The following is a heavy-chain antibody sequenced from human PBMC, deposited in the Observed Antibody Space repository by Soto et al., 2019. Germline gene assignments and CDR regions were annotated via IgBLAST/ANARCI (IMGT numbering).Heavy chain of an antibody. CDR2: ILYSGST. Sequence: QLQLQESGPGLVKHSETLSLTCIVSGGSITRNNHYWGGIRQSPGKGLEWLGSILYSGSTNYNPSLKRRVTLSVGTSKNQCSLKMSSVTAADTALYYCARLGRSGGYQGSYFDSWGQGTLVTVSS. CDR3: ARLGRSGGYQGSYFDS. D-gene: IGHD3-3*01. V-gene: IGHV4-39*01. J-gene: IGHJ4*02. CDR1: GGSITRNNHY.